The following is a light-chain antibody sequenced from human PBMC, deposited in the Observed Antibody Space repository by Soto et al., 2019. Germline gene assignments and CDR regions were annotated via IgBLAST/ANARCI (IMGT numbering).Light chain of an antibody. CDR2: DVT. CDR1: SNDVGGYNY. V-gene: IGLV2-11*01. CDR3: CSYAGSYIYV. Sequence: QSALTQPRSVSGSPGQSVTISCTGTSNDVGGYNYVSWYQQYPGKAPKLMIYDVTKRPSGVPDRFSGSRSGNTASLTISGLQADDEADYYCCSYAGSYIYVFGTGTKVTVL. J-gene: IGLJ1*01.